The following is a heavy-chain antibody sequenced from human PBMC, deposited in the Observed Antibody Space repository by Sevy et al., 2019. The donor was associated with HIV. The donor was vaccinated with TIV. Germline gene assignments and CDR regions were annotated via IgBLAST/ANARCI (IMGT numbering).Heavy chain of an antibody. CDR2: ISYSRST. V-gene: IGHV4-59*01. CDR3: AREVVIGGYGMDV. J-gene: IGHJ6*02. D-gene: IGHD3-22*01. CDR1: GGSMSSYY. Sequence: SETLSLTCTVSGGSMSSYYWSRIRQPPRKGLEWIGYISYSRSTNYNPSLKSRVTISVDTSKNQFSLKLSSVTAADTAVYYCAREVVIGGYGMDVWGQGTTVTVSS.